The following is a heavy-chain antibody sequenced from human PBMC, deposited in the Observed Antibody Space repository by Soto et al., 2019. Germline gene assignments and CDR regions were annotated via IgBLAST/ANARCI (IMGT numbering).Heavy chain of an antibody. D-gene: IGHD5-12*01. J-gene: IGHJ1*01. Sequence: SVKVSCKASGGTFSSFGISWVRQAPGQGLEWMGGIIPVFGRPNYAQRFRGGLTITADESTNTSYMELIDLTSEDTAVYYCAREASGYDFWGQGTQVTVSS. CDR1: GGTFSSFG. CDR3: AREASGYDF. V-gene: IGHV1-69*13. CDR2: IIPVFGRP.